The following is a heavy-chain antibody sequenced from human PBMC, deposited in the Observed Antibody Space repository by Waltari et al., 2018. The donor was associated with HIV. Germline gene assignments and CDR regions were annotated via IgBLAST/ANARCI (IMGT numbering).Heavy chain of an antibody. Sequence: EVQLVESGGGLVQPGGSLRLSCAASGFTFDAYALPWVRQAPGKGLEWVSGISWNRDYTGYADSVKGRFTISRDNAKNSLYLQMNSLRAEDTALYYCAKGSGGDWNYFGDFDYWGQGTLVTVSS. J-gene: IGHJ4*02. D-gene: IGHD1-7*01. CDR1: GFTFDAYA. CDR2: ISWNRDYT. V-gene: IGHV3-9*01. CDR3: AKGSGGDWNYFGDFDY.